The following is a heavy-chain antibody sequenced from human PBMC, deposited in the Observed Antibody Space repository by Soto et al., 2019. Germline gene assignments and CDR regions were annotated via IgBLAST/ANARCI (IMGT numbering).Heavy chain of an antibody. CDR3: NGYGY. J-gene: IGHJ4*02. CDR2: IYSGGST. Sequence: EVQVVESGGGLIQPGRSLRLSCEVSGFSVTANYMSWVRQAPGKGLEWVSVIYSGGSTYYIDSVKGRFSISRDISKNTLYLHMNNLRSEDTAVYYCNGYGYWGQGTLVTVSS. CDR1: GFSVTANY. D-gene: IGHD5-12*01. V-gene: IGHV3-53*01.